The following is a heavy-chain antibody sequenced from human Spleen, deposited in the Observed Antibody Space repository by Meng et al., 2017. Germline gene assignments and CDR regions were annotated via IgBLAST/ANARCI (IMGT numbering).Heavy chain of an antibody. CDR3: ARGNYYYGLDV. CDR1: GFYFNNAW. CDR2: ISNSGGTK. V-gene: IGHV3-48*04. J-gene: IGHJ6*02. Sequence: GGSLRLSCAASGFYFNNAWMNWVRQAPGKGLEWVSYISNSGGTKYYADSVKGRFTISRDNAKNSLYLEMNSLRVEDTAVYYCARGNYYYGLDVWGQGTTVTVSS.